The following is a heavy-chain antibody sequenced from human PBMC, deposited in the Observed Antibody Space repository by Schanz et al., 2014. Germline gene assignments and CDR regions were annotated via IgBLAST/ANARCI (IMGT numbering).Heavy chain of an antibody. CDR2: INPSGGRT. CDR1: GYTFTNNY. V-gene: IGHV1-46*03. Sequence: QVQVVQSGAEVKKPGASVKVSCKASGYTFTNNYMHWVRQAPGHGLEWMGIINPSGGRTTYAQKFQGRVTMTRDTSTSTVYMELSSLRFEDTAVYYCARGVHLERPGDWFDPGGQGTLVTVSS. CDR3: ARGVHLERPGDWFDP. D-gene: IGHD1-1*01. J-gene: IGHJ5*02.